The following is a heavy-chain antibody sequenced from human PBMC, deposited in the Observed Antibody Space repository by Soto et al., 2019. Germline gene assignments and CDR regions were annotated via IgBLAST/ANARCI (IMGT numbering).Heavy chain of an antibody. D-gene: IGHD6-6*01. CDR1: GGTFSSYA. J-gene: IGHJ5*02. Sequence: QVQLVQSGAEVKKPGSSVKVSCKASGGTFSSYAISWVRQAPGQGLEWMGGIIPIFGTANYAQKFQGRVTITADKSTSAAYKELSSLRPDDTVVYYCATTYSSPFEFSDPIDPWGQGTPVTVSS. CDR2: IIPIFGTA. CDR3: ATTYSSPFEFSDPIDP. V-gene: IGHV1-69*06.